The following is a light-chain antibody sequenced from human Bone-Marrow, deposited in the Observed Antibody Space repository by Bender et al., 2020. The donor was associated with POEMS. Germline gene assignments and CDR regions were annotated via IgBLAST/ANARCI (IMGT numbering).Light chain of an antibody. J-gene: IGLJ3*02. CDR2: EVS. Sequence: QSALAQPASVSGSPGQSITISCTRAGSDVGNYNLVSWYQQHPGEAPKLIIYEVSKRPSGVSNRFSGSKSGNTASLTISGLQAEDEADYYCCSHAGRYTLVFGGGTKVTVL. CDR1: GSDVGNYNL. CDR3: CSHAGRYTLV. V-gene: IGLV2-23*02.